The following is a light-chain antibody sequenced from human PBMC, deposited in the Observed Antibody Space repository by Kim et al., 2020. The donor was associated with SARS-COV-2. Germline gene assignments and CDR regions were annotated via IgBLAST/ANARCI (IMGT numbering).Light chain of an antibody. Sequence: APGKTARSTCGGNNIGSYSVHWYQQKPGQAPALVIYYDNDRPSGIPERFSGSNSGNTATLTISRVEAGDEADYYCQVWDSSSDRWVFGGGTQLTVL. V-gene: IGLV3-21*04. CDR1: NIGSYS. J-gene: IGLJ3*02. CDR2: YDN. CDR3: QVWDSSSDRWV.